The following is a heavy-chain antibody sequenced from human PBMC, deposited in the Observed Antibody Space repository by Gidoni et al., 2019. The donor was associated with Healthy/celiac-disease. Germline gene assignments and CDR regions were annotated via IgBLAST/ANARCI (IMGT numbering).Heavy chain of an antibody. CDR3: ARGDYVWGSYRDYYFDY. CDR1: GGSISSGGYY. J-gene: IGHJ4*02. V-gene: IGHV4-31*03. CDR2: IYYSGST. D-gene: IGHD3-16*02. Sequence: QVQLQESGPGLVKPSQTLSLTCTVSGGSISSGGYYWSWIRQHPGKGLEWIGYIYYSGSTYYNPSLKSRVTISVDTSKNQFSLKLSSVTAADTAVYYCARGDYVWGSYRDYYFDYWGQGTLVTVSS.